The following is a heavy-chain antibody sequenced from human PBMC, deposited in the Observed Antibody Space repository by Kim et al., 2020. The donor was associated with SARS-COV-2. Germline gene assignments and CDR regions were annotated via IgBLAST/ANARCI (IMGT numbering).Heavy chain of an antibody. V-gene: IGHV4-59*08. CDR3: ARRIEYHDNSGYHHHSFDF. Sequence: SETLSLTCTVSGGSINYHYWSWIRQLPGKGLEWIGYVYYTGSTVNNPSLKSRVTISVDTSKNQFSLRLSSVTAADTAIYYCARRIEYHDNSGYHHHSFDFWGQGALVTVSS. D-gene: IGHD3-22*01. CDR1: GGSINYHY. CDR2: VYYTGST. J-gene: IGHJ4*02.